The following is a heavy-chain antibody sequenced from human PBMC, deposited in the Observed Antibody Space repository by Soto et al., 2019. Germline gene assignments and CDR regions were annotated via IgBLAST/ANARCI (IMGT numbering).Heavy chain of an antibody. Sequence: GGSLRLSCAASGFTFSSYSMNWVRQAPGKGLEWVAVISYDGSNKYYADSVKGRFTISRDNSKNTLYLQMNSLRAEDTAVYYCANAIFSGEKEYYYICILSWGEGTTVTV. CDR1: GFTFSSYS. J-gene: IGHJ6*02. D-gene: IGHD1-26*01. V-gene: IGHV3-30*18. CDR2: ISYDGSNK. CDR3: ANAIFSGEKEYYYICILS.